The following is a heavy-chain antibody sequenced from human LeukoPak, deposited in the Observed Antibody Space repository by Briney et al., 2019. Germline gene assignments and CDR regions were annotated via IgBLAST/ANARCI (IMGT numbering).Heavy chain of an antibody. CDR3: AKEIYGDSTGGRFQH. CDR2: ISGSGSST. D-gene: IGHD4-17*01. Sequence: GGSLRLSCAASGFTFSSYAMSWVRQAPGKGLEWVSVISGSGSSTYYADSVKGRFTISGDNSKNALYLQMNSLRAEDTAVYYCAKEIYGDSTGGRFQHWGQGTLAIVSS. V-gene: IGHV3-23*01. CDR1: GFTFSSYA. J-gene: IGHJ1*01.